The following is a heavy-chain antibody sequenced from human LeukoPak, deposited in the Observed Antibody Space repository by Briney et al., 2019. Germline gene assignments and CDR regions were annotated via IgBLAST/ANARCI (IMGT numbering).Heavy chain of an antibody. CDR1: GFTFDDYA. V-gene: IGHV3-9*01. CDR3: AKGPYYDFWSGYYMAPFDY. Sequence: PGGSLRLSCAASGFTFDDYAMHWVRQAPGKGLEWVSGISWNGGSIGYADSVKGRFTISRDNSKNTLYLQMNSLRAEDTAVYYCAKGPYYDFWSGYYMAPFDYWGQGTLVTVSS. J-gene: IGHJ4*02. D-gene: IGHD3-3*01. CDR2: ISWNGGSI.